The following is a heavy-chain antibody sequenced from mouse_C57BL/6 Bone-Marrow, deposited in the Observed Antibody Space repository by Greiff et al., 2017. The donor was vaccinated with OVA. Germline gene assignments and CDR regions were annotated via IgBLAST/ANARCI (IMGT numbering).Heavy chain of an antibody. CDR2: IFPGSGST. CDR1: GYTFTDYY. V-gene: IGHV1-75*01. Sequence: QVQLQQSGPELVKPGASVKISCKASGYTFTDYYINWVKQRPGQGLEWIGWIFPGSGSTYYNEKFKGKATLTVDKSSSTAYMLLSSLTSEDSAVYFCARSLYYYGSSYVGYYCDYWGQGTTLTVSS. J-gene: IGHJ2*01. D-gene: IGHD1-1*01. CDR3: ARSLYYYGSSYVGYYCDY.